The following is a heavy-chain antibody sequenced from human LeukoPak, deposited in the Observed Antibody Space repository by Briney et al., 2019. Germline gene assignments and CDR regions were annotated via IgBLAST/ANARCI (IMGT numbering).Heavy chain of an antibody. V-gene: IGHV3-48*04. CDR2: ISSSSSTI. Sequence: GGSLRLSCAASGFTFSSYSMNWVRQAPGKGLEWVSYISSSSSTIYYADSVKGRFTISRDNAKNSLYLQMNSLRAEDTAVYYCARDYYGSGSPSYGMDVWGQGTTVTVSS. CDR1: GFTFSSYS. CDR3: ARDYYGSGSPSYGMDV. J-gene: IGHJ6*02. D-gene: IGHD3-10*01.